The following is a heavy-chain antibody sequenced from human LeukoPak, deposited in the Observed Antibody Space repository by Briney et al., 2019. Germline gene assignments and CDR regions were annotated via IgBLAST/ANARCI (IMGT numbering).Heavy chain of an antibody. Sequence: GGSLRLSGAASEFTFSSYAMHWVHQAPGKGLEWVAVISYDGGNKYYADSVKGRFTISRDNSKNTLYLQMNSLRAEDTAVYYCARKQWLDYWGQGTLVTVSS. D-gene: IGHD6-19*01. J-gene: IGHJ4*02. CDR2: ISYDGGNK. CDR1: EFTFSSYA. V-gene: IGHV3-30*04. CDR3: ARKQWLDY.